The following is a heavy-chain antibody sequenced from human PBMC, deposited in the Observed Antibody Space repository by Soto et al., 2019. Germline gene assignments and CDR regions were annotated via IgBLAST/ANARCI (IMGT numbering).Heavy chain of an antibody. CDR2: IYYSGST. V-gene: IGHV4-39*07. CDR3: ARGNPPIDY. Sequence: SETLSLTCTVSGGSISSSSYYWGWIRQPPGKGLEWIGNIYYSGSTYYNPSLKSRVTISVDRSKNQFSLKLSSVTAADTAVYYCARGNPPIDYWGQGTLVTVSS. J-gene: IGHJ4*02. CDR1: GGSISSSSYY.